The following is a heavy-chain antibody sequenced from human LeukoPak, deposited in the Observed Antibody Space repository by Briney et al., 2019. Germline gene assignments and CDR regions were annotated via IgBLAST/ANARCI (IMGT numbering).Heavy chain of an antibody. Sequence: ASVKVSCKASGYTFTGYYMHWVRQAPGQGLEWMGRINPNSGGTNYAQKFQGRVTMTRDTSISTAYMELGRLRSDDTAVYYCARDRRYNWNWSLWYWGQGTLVTVSS. CDR3: ARDRRYNWNWSLWY. CDR2: INPNSGGT. D-gene: IGHD1-7*01. J-gene: IGHJ4*02. V-gene: IGHV1-2*06. CDR1: GYTFTGYY.